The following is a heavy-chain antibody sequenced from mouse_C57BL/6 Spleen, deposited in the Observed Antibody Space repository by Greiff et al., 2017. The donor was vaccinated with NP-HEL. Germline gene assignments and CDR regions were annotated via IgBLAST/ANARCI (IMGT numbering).Heavy chain of an antibody. D-gene: IGHD2-3*01. Sequence: EVHLVESGPGLVKPSQSLSLPCSVTGYSITSGYYWNWIRQFPGNKLEWMGYISYDGSNNYNPSLKNRISITRDTSKNQFFLKLNSVTTEDTATYYCARDRDGSFADWGQGTLVTVSA. CDR2: ISYDGSN. CDR1: GYSITSGYY. CDR3: ARDRDGSFAD. V-gene: IGHV3-6*01. J-gene: IGHJ3*01.